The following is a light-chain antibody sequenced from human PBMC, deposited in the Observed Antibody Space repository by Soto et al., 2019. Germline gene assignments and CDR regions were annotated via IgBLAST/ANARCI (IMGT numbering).Light chain of an antibody. V-gene: IGLV2-14*01. Sequence: QSALTQPASLSGSPGQSITISCTGTSSDIGAYDYVSWFQQHPGKAPKLMISEVNNRPSGVSNRFSGSKSGNTASLTISGLQAEDEADYYCNSYTSNNARVFGGGTKLTVL. CDR1: SSDIGAYDY. CDR2: EVN. CDR3: NSYTSNNARV. J-gene: IGLJ3*02.